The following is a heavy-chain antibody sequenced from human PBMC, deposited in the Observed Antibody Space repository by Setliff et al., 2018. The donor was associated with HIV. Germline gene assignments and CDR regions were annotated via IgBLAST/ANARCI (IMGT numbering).Heavy chain of an antibody. Sequence: PGGSLRLSCAASGFTLSDHYMDWVRQAPGKGPEWFGRIRPKGKSSTTEYAASVKGRFIMSRDDSKNSRYLQMNSLKTEDTAVYYCTRHVDSGTYMDVWGRGTTVTVSS. CDR1: GFTLSDHY. V-gene: IGHV3-72*01. CDR3: TRHVDSGTYMDV. D-gene: IGHD5-18*01. CDR2: IRPKGKSSTT. J-gene: IGHJ6*03.